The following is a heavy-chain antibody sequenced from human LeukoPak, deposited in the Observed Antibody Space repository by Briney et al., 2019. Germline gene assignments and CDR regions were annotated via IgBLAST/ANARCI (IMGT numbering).Heavy chain of an antibody. CDR1: GGTFGSYA. Sequence: ASVKVSCKASGGTFGSYAISWVRQAPGQGLEWMGGIIPIFGTANYAQKFQGRVTITTDESTSTAYMELSSLRSEDTAVYYCARDDLSGSYYGYWGQGTLVIVSS. CDR3: ARDDLSGSYYGY. J-gene: IGHJ4*02. CDR2: IIPIFGTA. D-gene: IGHD1-26*01. V-gene: IGHV1-69*05.